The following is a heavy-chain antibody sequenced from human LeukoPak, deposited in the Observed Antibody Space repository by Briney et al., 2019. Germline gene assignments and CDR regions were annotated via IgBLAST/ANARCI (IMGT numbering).Heavy chain of an antibody. CDR1: GGTFSSYA. V-gene: IGHV1-69*01. Sequence: EASVKVSCKASGGTFSSYAISWVRQAPGQGLEWMGGIIPIFGTANYAQKFQGRVTITADESTSTAYMELSSLRSEDTAVYYCARDLNAIRDYYGMDVWGQGTTVTVSS. D-gene: IGHD2-21*01. CDR2: IIPIFGTA. CDR3: ARDLNAIRDYYGMDV. J-gene: IGHJ6*02.